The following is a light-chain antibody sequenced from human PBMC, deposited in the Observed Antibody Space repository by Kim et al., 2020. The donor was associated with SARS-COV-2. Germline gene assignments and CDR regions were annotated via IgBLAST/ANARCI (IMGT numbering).Light chain of an antibody. CDR1: QNINRW. V-gene: IGKV1-5*01. Sequence: DIQMTQSPSTLSASVGDRVIITCRASQNINRWLAWYQQKPGKAPKVLIYDASTVETGVPSRFSGSGSGTEFTLTISSLQPDDFATYYCQHHNTYPITFGQGTRLEIK. CDR2: DAS. J-gene: IGKJ5*01. CDR3: QHHNTYPIT.